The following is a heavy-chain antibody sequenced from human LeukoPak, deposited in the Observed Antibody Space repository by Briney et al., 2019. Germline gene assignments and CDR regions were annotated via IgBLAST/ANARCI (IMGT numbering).Heavy chain of an antibody. J-gene: IGHJ4*02. CDR2: IYSGGST. Sequence: GGSLRLSCAASGFTVSSNYMSWVRQAPGKGLEWVSVIYSGGSTYYADSVKGRFTISRDNSKNTLYLQMNSLRAVDTAVYYCAKDRQVLRFLEWFSYYFDYWGQGTLVTVSS. CDR3: AKDRQVLRFLEWFSYYFDY. V-gene: IGHV3-66*01. CDR1: GFTVSSNY. D-gene: IGHD3-3*01.